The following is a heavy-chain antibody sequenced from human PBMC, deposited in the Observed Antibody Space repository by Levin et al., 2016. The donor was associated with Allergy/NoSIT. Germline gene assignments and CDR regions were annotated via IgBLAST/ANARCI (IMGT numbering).Heavy chain of an antibody. V-gene: IGHV1-69*10. CDR3: ARDEDGSGSI. D-gene: IGHD3-10*01. J-gene: IGHJ3*02. CDR2: IIPILGIA. Sequence: WVPQAPGQGLEWMGGIIPILGIANYAQKFQGRVTITADESTSTAYMELSSLRSEDTAVYYCARDEDGSGSIWGQGTMVTVSS.